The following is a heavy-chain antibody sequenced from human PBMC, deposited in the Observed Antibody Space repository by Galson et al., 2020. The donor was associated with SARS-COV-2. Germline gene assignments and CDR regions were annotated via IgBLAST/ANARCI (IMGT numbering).Heavy chain of an antibody. D-gene: IGHD3-3*01. CDR3: ARSPYYDFWSGYYDFGRDV. J-gene: IGHJ6*02. Sequence: GGSLRLSCAASGFTFSSYWMHWVRQAPGKGLVWVSRLNSDGSSTRYAASVKGRFTISRDNAKNTLYLQMNSLRAEDTAVYYGARSPYYDFWSGYYDFGRDVGGQGTTFTVSS. V-gene: IGHV3-74*01. CDR1: GFTFSSYW. CDR2: LNSDGSST.